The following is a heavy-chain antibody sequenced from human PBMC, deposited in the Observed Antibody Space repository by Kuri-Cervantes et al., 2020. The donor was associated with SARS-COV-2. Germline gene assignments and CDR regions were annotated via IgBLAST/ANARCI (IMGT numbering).Heavy chain of an antibody. J-gene: IGHJ4*02. CDR1: GYIFTSYY. D-gene: IGHD3-3*01. Sequence: ASVKVSCKASGYIFTSYYMHWVRQAPGQGLEWMGWISAYNGNTNYAQKLQGRVTMTTDTSTSTAYMELRSLRSDDTAVYYCARGDFWSRPFDYWGQGTLVTVSS. V-gene: IGHV1-18*04. CDR2: ISAYNGNT. CDR3: ARGDFWSRPFDY.